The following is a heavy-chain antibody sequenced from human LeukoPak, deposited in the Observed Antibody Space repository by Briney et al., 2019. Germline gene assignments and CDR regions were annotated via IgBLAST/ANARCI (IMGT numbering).Heavy chain of an antibody. D-gene: IGHD3-22*01. V-gene: IGHV4-59*01. CDR2: IYYSGST. J-gene: IGHJ4*02. Sequence: SETLSLTCTVSGGSISSYYWSWIRQPPGKGLEWIGYIYYSGSTNYNPPLKSRVTISVDTPKNQFSLKLSSVTAADTAVYYRARGDSYYDSSGYYLNWGQGTLVTVSS. CDR3: ARGDSYYDSSGYYLN. CDR1: GGSISSYY.